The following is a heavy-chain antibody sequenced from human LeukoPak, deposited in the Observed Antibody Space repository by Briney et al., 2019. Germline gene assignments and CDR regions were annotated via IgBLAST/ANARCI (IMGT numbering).Heavy chain of an antibody. CDR2: INSDGSST. J-gene: IGHJ4*02. D-gene: IGHD2-15*01. CDR1: GFTFSSYW. V-gene: IGHV3-74*01. CDR3: ARASGYCSGGSCYPLTRY. Sequence: GGSLRLSCAASGFTFSSYWMHWVRQAPGKGLVWVSRINSDGSSTSYADSVKGRFTISRDNAKNTLYLQMNSLRAEDTAVYYCARASGYCSGGSCYPLTRYWGQGTLVTVSS.